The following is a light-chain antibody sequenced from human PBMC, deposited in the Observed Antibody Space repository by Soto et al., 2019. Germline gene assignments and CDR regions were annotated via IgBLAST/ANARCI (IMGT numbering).Light chain of an antibody. CDR2: EAS. V-gene: IGKV1-17*01. CDR3: QQYGSSPP. Sequence: IQVTQSPSSLSASVGDRVTITCRASQAMRSDLAWYQQKPGKAPKRLIYEASNLQNGVPSRFSGTVSGTQFSLTITRLEPEDFAVYYCQQYGSSPPFGQGTRLEIK. CDR1: QAMRSD. J-gene: IGKJ5*01.